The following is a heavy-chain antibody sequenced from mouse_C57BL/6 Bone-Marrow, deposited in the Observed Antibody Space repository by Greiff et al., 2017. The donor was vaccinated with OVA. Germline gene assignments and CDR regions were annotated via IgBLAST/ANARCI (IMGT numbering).Heavy chain of an antibody. Sequence: VQLQQSGAELVRPGTSVKLSCKASGYTFTSYWMHWVKQRPGQGLEWIGVIDPSDSYTNYNQKFKGKATLTVDTSSSTAYMQLSSLTSEDSAVYYCARRDGNGFFDYWGQGTTLTVSS. D-gene: IGHD2-1*01. J-gene: IGHJ2*01. CDR1: GYTFTSYW. V-gene: IGHV1-59*01. CDR2: IDPSDSYT. CDR3: ARRDGNGFFDY.